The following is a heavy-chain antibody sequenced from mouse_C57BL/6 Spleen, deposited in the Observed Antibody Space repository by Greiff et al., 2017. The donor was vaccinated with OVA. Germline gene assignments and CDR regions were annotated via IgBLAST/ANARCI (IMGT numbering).Heavy chain of an antibody. CDR1: GFSLTSYG. D-gene: IGHD4-1*01. V-gene: IGHV2-5*01. J-gene: IGHJ4*01. Sequence: QVQLQQSGPGLVQPSQSLSITCTVSGFSLTSYGVHWVRQSPGKGLEWLGVIWRGGSTDYNAAFMSRLSITKDNSKSQVFFKMNSLQAYDTAIYYCAVTGTWYYAMDYWGQGTSVTVSS. CDR2: IWRGGST. CDR3: AVTGTWYYAMDY.